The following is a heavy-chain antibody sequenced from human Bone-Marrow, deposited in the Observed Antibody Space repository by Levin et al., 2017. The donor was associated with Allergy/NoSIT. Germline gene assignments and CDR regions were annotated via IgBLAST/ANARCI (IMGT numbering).Heavy chain of an antibody. J-gene: IGHJ4*02. CDR2: IYSFGST. CDR1: GFTISNNY. CDR3: ARLDFNYGSYY. V-gene: IGHV3-66*04. D-gene: IGHD3-10*01. Sequence: GESLKISCVVSGFTISNNYMSWVRQASGKGLEWVAVIYSFGSTNYADYVKGRFTISRANSENTLYLQMNSLRAEDTAIYYCARLDFNYGSYYWGQGTLVTVSS.